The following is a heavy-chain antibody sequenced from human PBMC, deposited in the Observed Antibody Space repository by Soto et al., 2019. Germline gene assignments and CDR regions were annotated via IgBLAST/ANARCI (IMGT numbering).Heavy chain of an antibody. CDR2: IYYSGST. D-gene: IGHD6-6*01. V-gene: IGHV4-39*01. J-gene: IGHJ6*03. Sequence: QLQLQESGPGLVKPSETLSLTCTVSGCSISSSSYYWGWIRQPPGKGLEWIGSIYYSGSTYYNPSLKSRVTISVDTSKNQFSLKLSSVTAADTAVYYCARHRSSIAARYDYYMDVWGKGTTVTVSS. CDR1: GCSISSSSYY. CDR3: ARHRSSIAARYDYYMDV.